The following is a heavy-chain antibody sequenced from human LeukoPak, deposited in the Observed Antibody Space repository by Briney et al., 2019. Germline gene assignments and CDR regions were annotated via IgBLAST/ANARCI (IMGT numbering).Heavy chain of an antibody. CDR1: GFTFSSYA. J-gene: IGHJ3*02. V-gene: IGHV3-30-3*01. CDR2: ISYDGSNK. D-gene: IGHD1-26*01. Sequence: GGSLRLSCAASGFTFSSYAMHWVRQAPGKGLEWVAVISYDGSNKYYADSVKGRFTISRDNAKNSLYLQMNSLRAEDTAVYYCARALTGGWELLDAFDIWGQGTMVTVSS. CDR3: ARALTGGWELLDAFDI.